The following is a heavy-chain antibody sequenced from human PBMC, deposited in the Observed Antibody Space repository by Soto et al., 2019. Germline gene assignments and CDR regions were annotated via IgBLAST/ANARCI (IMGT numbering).Heavy chain of an antibody. CDR2: ISGSGGST. J-gene: IGHJ4*02. V-gene: IGHV3-23*01. CDR1: GFTFSSYA. Sequence: PGGSLRLSCAASGFTFSSYAMSWVRQAPGKGLEWVSAISGSGGSTYYADSVKGRFTISRDNSKNTLYLQMNSLRAEDTAVYYCAKEEIVLVPAAKYFDYWGQGTLVTVSS. D-gene: IGHD2-2*01. CDR3: AKEEIVLVPAAKYFDY.